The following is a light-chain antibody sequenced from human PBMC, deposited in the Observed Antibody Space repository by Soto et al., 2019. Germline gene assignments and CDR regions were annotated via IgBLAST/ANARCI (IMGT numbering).Light chain of an antibody. Sequence: EIVLTQSRGTLSFSPGERATLSCRASQSVSSSYLAWYQQKPGQAPRPLIYGASSRATGIPDRVSGSGCGADFTLTFSRLEPEEFAVYYCQQYGSSPSTFGQGTKVEIK. CDR2: GAS. J-gene: IGKJ1*01. CDR1: QSVSSSY. V-gene: IGKV3-20*01. CDR3: QQYGSSPST.